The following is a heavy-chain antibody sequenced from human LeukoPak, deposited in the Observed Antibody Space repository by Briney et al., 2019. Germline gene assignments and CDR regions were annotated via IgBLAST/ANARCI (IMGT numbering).Heavy chain of an antibody. D-gene: IGHD2-2*02. V-gene: IGHV4-34*01. CDR1: GGSFSGYY. CDR2: INHSGST. J-gene: IGHJ5*02. Sequence: SETLSLTCAVYGGSFSGYYWSWISHPPGKGLEWIGEINHSGSTNYNPSLKSRVTISVDTSKNQFPLKLSSVTAADTAVYYRAPRDTFNWFDPWGQGTLVTVSS. CDR3: APRDTFNWFDP.